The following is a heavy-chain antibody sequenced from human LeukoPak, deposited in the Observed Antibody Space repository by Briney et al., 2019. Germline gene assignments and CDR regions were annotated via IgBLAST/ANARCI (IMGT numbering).Heavy chain of an antibody. CDR1: GFTFSSYG. D-gene: IGHD6-13*01. CDR2: ISYDGSNK. Sequence: GRSLRLSCAASGFTFSSYGMHWVRQAPGKGLEWVAVISYDGSNKYYADSVKGRFTISRDNSKNTLYLQMNSLRAEDTAVYYCAKTGDSSSPTWGMDVWGQGTTVTVSS. CDR3: AKTGDSSSPTWGMDV. J-gene: IGHJ6*02. V-gene: IGHV3-30*18.